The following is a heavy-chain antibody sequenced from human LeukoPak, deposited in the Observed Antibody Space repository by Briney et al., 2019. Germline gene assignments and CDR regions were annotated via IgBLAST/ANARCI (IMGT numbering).Heavy chain of an antibody. V-gene: IGHV4-39*01. CDR3: ARQPTWIQLWLGWFDP. Sequence: SETLSLTCTVSGGSISSSSYYWGWIRQPPGKGLEWIRSIYYSGSTYYNPSLKSRVTISVDTSKNQFSLKLSSVTAADTAVYYCARQPTWIQLWLGWFDPWGQGTLVTVSS. J-gene: IGHJ5*02. D-gene: IGHD5-18*01. CDR1: GGSISSSSYY. CDR2: IYYSGST.